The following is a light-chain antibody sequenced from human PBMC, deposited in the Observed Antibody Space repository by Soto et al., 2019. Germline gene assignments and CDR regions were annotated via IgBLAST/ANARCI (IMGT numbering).Light chain of an antibody. CDR1: QGISSA. V-gene: IGKV1-13*02. CDR2: DAS. Sequence: AIQLTQSPSSLSASIGDRVTITCRASQGISSALAWYQQQPGKAPKLLIYDASSLESGVPSRFSGSGSGTDFTLTISSLQPEDFATYYCQQFNSYLTFGGGTKVEIE. CDR3: QQFNSYLT. J-gene: IGKJ4*01.